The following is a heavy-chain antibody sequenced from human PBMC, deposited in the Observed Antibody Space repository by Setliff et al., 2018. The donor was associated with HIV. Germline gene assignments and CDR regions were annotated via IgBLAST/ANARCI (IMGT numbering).Heavy chain of an antibody. J-gene: IGHJ3*02. CDR3: AADTGFYFDSTGYSTAFDI. CDR1: GGSISSSSYY. D-gene: IGHD3-22*01. Sequence: SETLSLTCTVSGGSISSSSYYWGWIRQPPGKGLEWIGSIHYSGSTYYNPSLKSRVTISVDTSKNQFSLKLSSVTAADTAVYYCAADTGFYFDSTGYSTAFDIWGPGTMVTVSS. V-gene: IGHV4-39*07. CDR2: IHYSGST.